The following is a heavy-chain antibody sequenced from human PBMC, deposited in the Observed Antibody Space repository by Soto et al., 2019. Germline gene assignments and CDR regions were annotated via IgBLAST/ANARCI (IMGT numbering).Heavy chain of an antibody. CDR2: ISYDGSNK. Sequence: QVQLVESGGGVVQPGRSLRLSCAASGFTFSSYGMHWVRQAPGKGLEWVAVISYDGSNKYYADSVKGRFTISRDNSKNTLYLQMNSLRAEDTAVYYCAKDREQWLVHYFDSWGQGTLVTVSS. CDR1: GFTFSSYG. CDR3: AKDREQWLVHYFDS. D-gene: IGHD6-19*01. J-gene: IGHJ4*02. V-gene: IGHV3-30*18.